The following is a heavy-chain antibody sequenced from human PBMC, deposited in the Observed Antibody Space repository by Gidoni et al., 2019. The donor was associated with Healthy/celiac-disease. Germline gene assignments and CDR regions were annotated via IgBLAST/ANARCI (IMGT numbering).Heavy chain of an antibody. Sequence: QVQLVESGGGVVQPGRSLRLSCAAPGFTFSSYGMHWVRQAPGTGLEWVAVIWYDGSNKYYADSVKGRFTISRDNSKNTLYLQMNSLRAEDTAVYYCARGSGLYSLYYFDYWGQGTLVTVSS. J-gene: IGHJ4*02. CDR1: GFTFSSYG. D-gene: IGHD3-3*01. CDR2: IWYDGSNK. V-gene: IGHV3-33*01. CDR3: ARGSGLYSLYYFDY.